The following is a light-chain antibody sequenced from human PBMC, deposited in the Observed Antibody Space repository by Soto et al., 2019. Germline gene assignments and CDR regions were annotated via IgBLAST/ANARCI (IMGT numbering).Light chain of an antibody. CDR1: QSVSSN. Sequence: EIVMTQSPATLSVSPGARATLSCRASQSVSSNLAWYQQKPGQAPRLLIYGASTRATGIPARFSGSGSGTEFPLTIRSLQSEDFAVYYCQQYNTWPFTFGPGTKVDIK. CDR2: GAS. J-gene: IGKJ3*01. CDR3: QQYNTWPFT. V-gene: IGKV3-15*01.